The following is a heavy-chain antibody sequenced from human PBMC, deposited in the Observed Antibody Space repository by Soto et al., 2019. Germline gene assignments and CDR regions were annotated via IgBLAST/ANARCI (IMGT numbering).Heavy chain of an antibody. CDR3: AKGLGFLEWLLWDYYYYGMDV. J-gene: IGHJ6*02. CDR1: GFTFSSYG. V-gene: IGHV3-30*18. CDR2: ISYDGSNK. Sequence: PGGSLRLSCAASGFTFSSYGMHWVRQAPGKGLEWVAVISYDGSNKYYADSVKGRFTISRDNSKNTLYLQMNSLRAEDTAVYYCAKGLGFLEWLLWDYYYYGMDVWCQGPTLTVSS. D-gene: IGHD3-3*01.